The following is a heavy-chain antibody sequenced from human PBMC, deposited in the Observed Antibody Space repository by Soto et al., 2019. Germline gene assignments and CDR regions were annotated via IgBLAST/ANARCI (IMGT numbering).Heavy chain of an antibody. V-gene: IGHV4-31*03. D-gene: IGHD3-10*01. Sequence: PSETLSLTCTVSGGSISSGGYYWSWIRQHPGKGLEWIGYIYYSGSTYYNPSLKSRVTISVDTSKNQFSLKLSSVTAADTAVYYRARGGRRGYYGSGSYIYWFDPWGQGTLVTVSS. CDR1: GGSISSGGYY. J-gene: IGHJ5*02. CDR3: ARGGRRGYYGSGSYIYWFDP. CDR2: IYYSGST.